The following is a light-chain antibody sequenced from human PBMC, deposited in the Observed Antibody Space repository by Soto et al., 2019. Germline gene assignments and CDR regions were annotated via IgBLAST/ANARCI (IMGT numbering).Light chain of an antibody. CDR1: SSSFKTNS. CDR2: NNN. V-gene: IGLV1-44*01. CDR3: ATWDARLGWV. Sequence: QSVLTQSPSASGTPGQRVTISCSGSSSSFKTNSVQWFQQLPGTAPKLLIHNNNQRPSGVPDRFSGSKSGTSASLAISGLQSEDEGDYYCATWDARLGWVFGGGTKLTVL. J-gene: IGLJ3*02.